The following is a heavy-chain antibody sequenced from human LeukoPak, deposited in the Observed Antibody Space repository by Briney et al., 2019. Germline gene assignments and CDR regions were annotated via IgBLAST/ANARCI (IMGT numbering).Heavy chain of an antibody. CDR1: GFTFSLSP. V-gene: IGHV3-30*01. J-gene: IGHJ4*02. CDR3: ARGHVRVASHLDY. Sequence: GRSLRLSCAASGFTFSLSPMHWVRQTPGKGLEWVAVISYAGSAEFYADSVKGRFTISKDFSNNTLYLHMNSLRPDDTAIYYCARGHVRVASHLDYWGQGTLVIVSS. D-gene: IGHD2-15*01. CDR2: ISYAGSAE.